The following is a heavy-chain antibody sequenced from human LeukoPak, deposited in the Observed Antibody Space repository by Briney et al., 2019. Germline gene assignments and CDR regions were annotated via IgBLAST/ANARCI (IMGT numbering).Heavy chain of an antibody. CDR3: ARGPRYCTNGVCSNWFDP. CDR1: GGSISSGGYY. J-gene: IGHJ5*02. CDR2: IYYSGST. D-gene: IGHD2-8*01. Sequence: TLSLTCTVSGGSISSGGYYWSWIRQHPGKGLEWIGYIYYSGSTYYNPSLKSRVTISVDTSKNQFSLKLSSVTAADTAVYYCARGPRYCTNGVCSNWFDPWGQGTLVTVSS. V-gene: IGHV4-31*03.